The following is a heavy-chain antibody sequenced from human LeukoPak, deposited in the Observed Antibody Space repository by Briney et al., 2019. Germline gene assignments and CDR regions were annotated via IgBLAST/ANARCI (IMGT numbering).Heavy chain of an antibody. Sequence: PGGSLRLSCAASGFTFSSYAMHWVRQAPGKGLEWVAVISYDGSNKYYADSVKGRFTISRDNSKNTLYLQMNSLRAEDTAVYYCARDGVVGPPPTYCSSTSCYGRYYFDYWGQGTLVTVSS. D-gene: IGHD2-2*01. CDR1: GFTFSSYA. CDR3: ARDGVVGPPPTYCSSTSCYGRYYFDY. CDR2: ISYDGSNK. V-gene: IGHV3-30-3*01. J-gene: IGHJ4*02.